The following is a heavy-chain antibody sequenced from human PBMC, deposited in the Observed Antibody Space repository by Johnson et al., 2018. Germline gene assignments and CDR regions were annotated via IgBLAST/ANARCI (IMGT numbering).Heavy chain of an antibody. Sequence: VQLVESGAEVKKXGSSVKVSCKASGGTFSSYAISWVRQAPGQGLEWMGGIIPIFGTANYAQKFQGRVTITADESTRTAYMELSSLRSEDRAVYYCATQDCSGGSCYGMDVWGQGTTVTVSS. CDR2: IIPIFGTA. CDR3: ATQDCSGGSCYGMDV. V-gene: IGHV1-69*01. J-gene: IGHJ6*02. D-gene: IGHD2-15*01. CDR1: GGTFSSYA.